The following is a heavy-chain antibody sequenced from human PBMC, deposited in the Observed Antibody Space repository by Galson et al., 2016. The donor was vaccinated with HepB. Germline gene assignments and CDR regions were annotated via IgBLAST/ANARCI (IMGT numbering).Heavy chain of an antibody. V-gene: IGHV4-4*02. CDR3: TRESGAFVPFGF. CDR2: VSNKGET. J-gene: IGHJ4*02. Sequence: SETLSLTCGVSSGYITNSNYWSWVRQPPGKGLEWIGEVSNKGETNFNPSLASRLSMSFDMSTNEASLRLNFMTAEDTATYFCTRESGAFVPFGFWGQGAPVVVSS. D-gene: IGHD3-16*01. CDR1: SGYITNSNY.